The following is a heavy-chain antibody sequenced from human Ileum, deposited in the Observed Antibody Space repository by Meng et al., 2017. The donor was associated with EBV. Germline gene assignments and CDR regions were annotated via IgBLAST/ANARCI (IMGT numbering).Heavy chain of an antibody. D-gene: IGHD6-13*01. Sequence: QVLLGHAGAQMKDPGAPVKVSVKTSGYTFTGYYMYWIRQPPGQGLEWIGRINPNTGKTNYAQKFQGRVAVTTDTSTSTGYMESRSLTSDDTAIYYCARPQQVAYYDYWGQGTLVTVSS. CDR1: GYTFTGYY. J-gene: IGHJ4*02. CDR2: INPNTGKT. V-gene: IGHV1-2*06. CDR3: ARPQQVAYYDY.